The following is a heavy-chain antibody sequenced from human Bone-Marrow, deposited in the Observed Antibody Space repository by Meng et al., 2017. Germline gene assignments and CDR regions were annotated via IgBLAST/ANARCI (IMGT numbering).Heavy chain of an antibody. V-gene: IGHV4-61*01. J-gene: IGHJ4*02. CDR2: IYYSGST. Sequence: QVQMQESVPRLVRPSETPSLTCTVSGGSVSSGSYYWSWIRQPPGKGLEWIGHIYYSGSTNYNPSLKSRVTISVDTSKNQFSLKLSSVTAADTAVYFCARSSTSPASYFFDYWGQGTLVTVSS. D-gene: IGHD6-6*01. CDR3: ARSSTSPASYFFDY. CDR1: GGSVSSGSYY.